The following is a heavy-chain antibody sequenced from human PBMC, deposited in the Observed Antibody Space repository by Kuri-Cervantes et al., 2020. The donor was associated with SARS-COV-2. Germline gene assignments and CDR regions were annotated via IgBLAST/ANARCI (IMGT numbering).Heavy chain of an antibody. V-gene: IGHV3-30*18. D-gene: IGHD1-26*01. CDR3: AKGGGPGSYIPLGY. CDR2: ISYDGKNK. J-gene: IGHJ4*02. CDR1: GFNFSGTD. Sequence: GESLKISCAASGFNFSGTDMHWVRQAPGKGLEWVAFISYDGKNKNCIASGKGRFTISRDNSQNTLSLQLKSLRSEDAAMYYCAKGGGPGSYIPLGYWGQGTLVTVSS.